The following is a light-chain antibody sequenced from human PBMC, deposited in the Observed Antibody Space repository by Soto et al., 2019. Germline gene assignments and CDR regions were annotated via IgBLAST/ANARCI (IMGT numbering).Light chain of an antibody. J-gene: IGKJ3*01. CDR1: QSVSSSY. CDR2: GAS. V-gene: IGKV3-20*01. CDR3: QQYGSSPLIFT. Sequence: EIVLTQSPGTLSLSPGERATLSCRASQSVSSSYLAWYQQKPGQAPRLLIYGASSRATGIPDRFSGSGSGTDLTLTISRLEPEDFAVYYFQQYGSSPLIFTFGPGTKVDIK.